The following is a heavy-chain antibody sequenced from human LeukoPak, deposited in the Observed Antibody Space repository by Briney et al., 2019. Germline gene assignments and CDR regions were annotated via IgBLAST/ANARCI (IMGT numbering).Heavy chain of an antibody. J-gene: IGHJ6*02. V-gene: IGHV1-18*01. CDR3: AREYYDFWSGYYRPYYGMDV. Sequence: ASVTVSCKASGYTFTSYGISWVRQAPGQGLERMGWISAYNGNTNYAQKLQGRVTMTTDTSTSTAYMELRSLRSDDTAVYYCAREYYDFWSGYYRPYYGMDVWGQGTTVTVSS. CDR2: ISAYNGNT. CDR1: GYTFTSYG. D-gene: IGHD3-3*01.